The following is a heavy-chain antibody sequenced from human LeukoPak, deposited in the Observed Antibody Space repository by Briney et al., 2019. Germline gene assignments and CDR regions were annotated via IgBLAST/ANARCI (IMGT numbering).Heavy chain of an antibody. CDR3: ARAYCSGNTCYGLDY. D-gene: IGHD2-15*01. J-gene: IGHJ4*02. CDR2: THYSGRT. CDR1: GASISSADFF. Sequence: SETLSLTCTVSGASISSADFFWSWIRQPPGKGPEWIGYTHYSGRTYYNPSLRSRLTISADTSKNQFSLRLSSVTAADTAVYYCARAYCSGNTCYGLDYRGQGTLVTVSS. V-gene: IGHV4-30-4*08.